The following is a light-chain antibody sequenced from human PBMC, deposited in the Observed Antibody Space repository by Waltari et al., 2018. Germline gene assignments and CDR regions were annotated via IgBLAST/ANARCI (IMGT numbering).Light chain of an antibody. Sequence: DIQLTQSPSFLSASVRDRVTITCRASQGISNYLAWYQQKPGKAPKLLIYSASTLQSGVPSRFSGSGSGTEFTLTIDSLQPDDVATYYCLQYSNYSWTFGQGTKVEIK. J-gene: IGKJ1*01. V-gene: IGKV1-9*01. CDR2: SAS. CDR1: QGISNY. CDR3: LQYSNYSWT.